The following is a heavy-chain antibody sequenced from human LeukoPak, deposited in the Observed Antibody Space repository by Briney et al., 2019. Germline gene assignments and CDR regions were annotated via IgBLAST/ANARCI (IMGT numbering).Heavy chain of an antibody. CDR1: GSTFSNYA. Sequence: GRSLRLSCAASGSTFSNYAMHWVRQTPGKGLEWVAVISYDGSNKYYADSVKGRFTISRDNSKNTLYLHMNSLRAEDTAVYYCARDLIFGVVTDYCMDVWGKGTTVTVSS. D-gene: IGHD3-3*01. CDR3: ARDLIFGVVTDYCMDV. J-gene: IGHJ6*03. V-gene: IGHV3-30-3*01. CDR2: ISYDGSNK.